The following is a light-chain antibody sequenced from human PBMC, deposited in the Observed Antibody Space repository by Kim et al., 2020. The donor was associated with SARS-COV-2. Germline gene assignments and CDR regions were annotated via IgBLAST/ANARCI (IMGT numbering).Light chain of an antibody. CDR2: WAS. V-gene: IGKV4-1*01. CDR1: QSVLYSSSNKNY. Sequence: DIVMTQSPDSLAVSLGERATINCKTSQSVLYSSSNKNYLAWYQQKPGQPPKLLFYWASTRESGVFDRFSGSGSGTDFTLTISSLQAEDVAVYYCQQYYSTPWTFGQGTKVEIK. J-gene: IGKJ1*01. CDR3: QQYYSTPWT.